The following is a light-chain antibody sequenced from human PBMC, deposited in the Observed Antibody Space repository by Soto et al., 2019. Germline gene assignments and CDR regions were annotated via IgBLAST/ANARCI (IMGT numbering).Light chain of an antibody. CDR2: EIN. V-gene: IGLV2-8*01. CDR3: SSFAGSNNFPYV. J-gene: IGLJ1*01. Sequence: QSVLTQPPSASGSPGQSVTISCTGISSDVGAYDYVSWYQQHPGKAPKLMIYEINKRPPGVPDRFSGSKSGNTASLTVSGLQAEDEADYYCSSFAGSNNFPYVFGTGTKVTVL. CDR1: SSDVGAYDY.